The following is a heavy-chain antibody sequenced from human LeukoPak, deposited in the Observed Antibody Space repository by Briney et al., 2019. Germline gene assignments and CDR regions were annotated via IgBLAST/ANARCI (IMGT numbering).Heavy chain of an antibody. CDR2: ISGSGGST. J-gene: IGHJ3*02. Sequence: PGGSLRLSCAASGFTFSSYAMSWVRQAPGKGLEWVSAISGSGGSTYYADSVKGRFTISRDNSKNTLYLQMNSLRAEDTAVYYCAKDDGYSSSWYEAFDIWGQGAMVTVSS. V-gene: IGHV3-23*01. D-gene: IGHD6-13*01. CDR1: GFTFSSYA. CDR3: AKDDGYSSSWYEAFDI.